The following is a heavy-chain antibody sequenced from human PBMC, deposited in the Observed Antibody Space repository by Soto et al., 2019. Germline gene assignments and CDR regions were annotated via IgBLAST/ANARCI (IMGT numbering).Heavy chain of an antibody. CDR1: GDSVSGNSAA. V-gene: IGHV6-1*01. CDR3: AREFPYYVSRDRYLDY. CDR2: TYYRSRGYN. J-gene: IGHJ4*02. D-gene: IGHD3-16*01. Sequence: PSHTLSLTCAISGDSVSGNSAAWHWIRQSPSSGLEWLGRTYYRSRGYNDYAVSVKSRITVTPDTTNNQFPLHLNPLTPDDAAANYCAREFPYYVSRDRYLDYWGQRALATVSS.